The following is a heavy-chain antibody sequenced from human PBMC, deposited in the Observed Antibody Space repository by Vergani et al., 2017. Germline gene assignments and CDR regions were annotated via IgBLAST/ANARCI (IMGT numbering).Heavy chain of an antibody. CDR2: IYYSGST. Sequence: QLQLQESGSGLVKPSQTLSLTCAVSGGSISSGGYSWSWIRQPPGKGLEWIGYIYYSGSTNYNPSLKSRVTISVDTSKNQFSLKLSSVTAADTAVYYCARELFSRGMDVWGQGTTVTVSS. CDR3: ARELFSRGMDV. J-gene: IGHJ6*02. V-gene: IGHV4-61*08. CDR1: GGSISSGGYS. D-gene: IGHD3-10*01.